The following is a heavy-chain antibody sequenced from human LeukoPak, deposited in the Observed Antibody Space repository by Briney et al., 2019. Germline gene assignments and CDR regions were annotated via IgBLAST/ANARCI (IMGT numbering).Heavy chain of an antibody. J-gene: IGHJ5*02. Sequence: GSLRLSCAASGFTFSSYAMSWVRQAPGKGLEWVSAISGSGGSTYYADSVKGRFTISRDNSKNSLYLQMNGLRVEDTAVYYCARVYYASWSGQPLSQHWLDPWGQGTLVTVSS. D-gene: IGHD3-3*01. CDR3: ARVYYASWSGQPLSQHWLDP. CDR1: GFTFSSYA. V-gene: IGHV3-23*01. CDR2: ISGSGGST.